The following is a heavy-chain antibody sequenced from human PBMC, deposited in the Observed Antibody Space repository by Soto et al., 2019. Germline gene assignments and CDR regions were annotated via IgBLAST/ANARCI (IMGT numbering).Heavy chain of an antibody. CDR1: GGTFSSYA. D-gene: IGHD3-22*01. J-gene: IGHJ4*02. CDR3: ASTLVVTPTYYFDY. CDR2: IIPIFGTA. Sequence: QVQLVQSGAEVKKPGSSVKVSCKASGGTFSSYAISWVRQAPGQGLEWMGGIIPIFGTANYAQKFQGRVTITADESTSTAYMEVSSLRSEDTAVYYCASTLVVTPTYYFDYWGQGTLVTVSS. V-gene: IGHV1-69*01.